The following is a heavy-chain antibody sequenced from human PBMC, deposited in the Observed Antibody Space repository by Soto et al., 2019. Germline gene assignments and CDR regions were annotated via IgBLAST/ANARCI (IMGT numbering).Heavy chain of an antibody. CDR2: IIPILGIE. CDR1: GGTFSSDT. D-gene: IGHD2-21*02. J-gene: IGHJ5*02. Sequence: QVQLVQSGAEVKKPGSSVKVSCKASGGTFSSDTISWVRQAPGQGLEWMGRIIPILGIENYAQKFQGRVTISADISTSPAYMELSSLRSEDTAMYYCASDQCGGDCPGGGWFDPWGQGTLVTVSS. V-gene: IGHV1-69*02. CDR3: ASDQCGGDCPGGGWFDP.